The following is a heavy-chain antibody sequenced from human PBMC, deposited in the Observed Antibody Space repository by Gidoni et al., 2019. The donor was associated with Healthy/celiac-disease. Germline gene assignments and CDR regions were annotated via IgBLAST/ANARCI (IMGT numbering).Heavy chain of an antibody. D-gene: IGHD3-10*01. V-gene: IGHV3-30*18. CDR2: ISYDGSNK. CDR1: GFTFSSYG. J-gene: IGHJ4*02. Sequence: QVQLVESGGGVVQPGRSLRLSCAASGFTFSSYGLHWVRQAPGKGLEWVAVISYDGSNKYYADSVKGRFTIPRDNSKNTLYLQMNSLRAEDTAVYYCAKARYSYDLGGGSGSHLDYWGQGTLVTVSS. CDR3: AKARYSYDLGGGSGSHLDY.